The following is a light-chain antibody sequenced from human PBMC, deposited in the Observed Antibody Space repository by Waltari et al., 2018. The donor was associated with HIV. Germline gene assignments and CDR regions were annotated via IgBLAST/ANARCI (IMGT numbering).Light chain of an antibody. CDR2: GAV. J-gene: IGKJ4*01. V-gene: IGKV1-NL1*01. CDR3: QQYFGVPLT. Sequence: DIQMTQSPSSLSASIVDTVTIPCRASQDIGTSVSWFQQRHGDGPKLLGHGAVILQRGFPSRFSGSGSVTDYSLTIRGLQAEDFATYFCQQYFGVPLTFAGGTRVDI. CDR1: QDIGTS.